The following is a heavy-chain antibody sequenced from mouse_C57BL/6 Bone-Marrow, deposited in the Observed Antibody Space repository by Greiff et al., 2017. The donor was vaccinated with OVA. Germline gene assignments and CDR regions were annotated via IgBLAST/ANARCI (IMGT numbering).Heavy chain of an antibody. CDR1: GFSLTSYG. Sequence: VQLQQSGPGLVQPSQSLSITCTVSGFSLTSYGVHWVRQSPGKGLEWLGVIWSGGSTDYNAAFISRLSISKDNSKSQVFFKMNSLQADDTAIYYCARGAKGYYFDYWGQGTTLTVSS. CDR3: ARGAKGYYFDY. J-gene: IGHJ2*01. CDR2: IWSGGST. V-gene: IGHV2-2*01. D-gene: IGHD3-3*01.